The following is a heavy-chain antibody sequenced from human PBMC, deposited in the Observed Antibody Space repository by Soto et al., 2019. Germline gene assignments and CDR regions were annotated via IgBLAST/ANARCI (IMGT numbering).Heavy chain of an antibody. CDR2: IIPIFGTA. CDR3: ARGATYSSSHNWFDP. V-gene: IGHV1-69*13. CDR1: GGTFSSYA. J-gene: IGHJ5*02. Sequence: SVKVSCKASGGTFSSYAISWVRQAPGQGLEWMGGIIPIFGTANYAQKFQGRVTITADESTSTAYMELSSLRSEDTAVYYCARGATYSSSHNWFDPWGQGTLVTVSS. D-gene: IGHD6-6*01.